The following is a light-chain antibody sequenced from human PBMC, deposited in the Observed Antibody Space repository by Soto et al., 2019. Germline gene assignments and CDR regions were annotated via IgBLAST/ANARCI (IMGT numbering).Light chain of an antibody. J-gene: IGKJ4*01. CDR2: SAS. Sequence: QLTQSPSVLSASVGDTVTITCRASQALSNYLAWYQQKPGKAPDLLIYSASTLQSGVPSRFSGSGSETEFSLTIRAVQPEDFATYYCQQLSRYPLTFGGGTKVDIK. CDR1: QALSNY. V-gene: IGKV1-9*01. CDR3: QQLSRYPLT.